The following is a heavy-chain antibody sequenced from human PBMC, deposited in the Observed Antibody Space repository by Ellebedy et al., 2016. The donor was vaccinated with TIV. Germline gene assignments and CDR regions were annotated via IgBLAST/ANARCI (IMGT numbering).Heavy chain of an antibody. Sequence: PGGSLRLSCAASGFTFSRYSMHWVRQAPGKGLEYVSAISSNGGSTYYANSVKGRFTISRDNSKNTLYLQMGGLRAEDMAVYYCARDGTEKRWLHTNRFDPWGQGTLVIVSS. CDR3: ARDGTEKRWLHTNRFDP. CDR2: ISSNGGST. V-gene: IGHV3-64*01. D-gene: IGHD5-24*01. CDR1: GFTFSRYS. J-gene: IGHJ5*02.